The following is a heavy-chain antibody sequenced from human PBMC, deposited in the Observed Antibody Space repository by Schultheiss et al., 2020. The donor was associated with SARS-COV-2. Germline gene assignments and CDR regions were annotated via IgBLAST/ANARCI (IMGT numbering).Heavy chain of an antibody. CDR1: GGSISSSNW. V-gene: IGHV4-4*02. CDR2: IYHSGST. D-gene: IGHD4-17*01. Sequence: SETLSLTCAVSGGSISSSNWWSWVRQPPGKGLEWIGEIYHSGSTNYNPSLKSRVTISVDKSKNQFSLKLSSVTAADTAVYYCARAVDYGDYGSVFDYWGQGTLVTVSS. CDR3: ARAVDYGDYGSVFDY. J-gene: IGHJ4*02.